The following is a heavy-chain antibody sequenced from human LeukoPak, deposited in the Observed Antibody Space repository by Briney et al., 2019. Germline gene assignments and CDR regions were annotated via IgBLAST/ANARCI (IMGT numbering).Heavy chain of an antibody. J-gene: IGHJ4*02. D-gene: IGHD4-17*01. V-gene: IGHV1-8*01. CDR2: MNPNSGNT. CDR1: GYTFTGYD. Sequence: ASVKVSCKTSGYTFTGYDINWVRRATGQGLEWMGWMNPNSGNTGYAQKFQGRVTMTRNTSISTAYMELSSLRSEDTAVYYCARGLPTVTTPFDYWGQGTLVTVSS. CDR3: ARGLPTVTTPFDY.